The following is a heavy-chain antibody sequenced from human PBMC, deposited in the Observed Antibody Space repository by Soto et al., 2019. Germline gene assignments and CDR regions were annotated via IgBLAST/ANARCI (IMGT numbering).Heavy chain of an antibody. CDR1: GDSISTYY. CDR3: ARYYYDSSGYYYGWFDP. J-gene: IGHJ5*02. D-gene: IGHD3-22*01. CDR2: IYCTGNT. Sequence: PSETLSLTCTVSGDSISTYYWSWIRQPPGKGLEWIAYIYCTGNTYYNPSLKSRVTISMDTSKNQFSLKLSSVSAADTAVYYCARYYYDSSGYYYGWFDPWGQGTLVTVSS. V-gene: IGHV4-59*01.